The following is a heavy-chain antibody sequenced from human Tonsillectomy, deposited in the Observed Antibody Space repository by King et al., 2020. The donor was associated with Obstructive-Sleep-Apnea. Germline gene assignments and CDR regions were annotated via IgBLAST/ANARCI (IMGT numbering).Heavy chain of an antibody. Sequence: VQLVESGGGVVQPGRSLRLSCAASGFTFSNYAMHWVRQAPGKGLEWVAVISYDGSIKYFADSVKGRFTISRDNSNSSLYLQMNSLRAEDTAVYYCARGPSRSVITMIIIRGSWGKGTLVTVSS. CDR1: GFTFSNYA. CDR2: ISYDGSIK. J-gene: IGHJ5*02. CDR3: ARGPSRSVITMIIIRGS. D-gene: IGHD3-22*01. V-gene: IGHV3-30*04.